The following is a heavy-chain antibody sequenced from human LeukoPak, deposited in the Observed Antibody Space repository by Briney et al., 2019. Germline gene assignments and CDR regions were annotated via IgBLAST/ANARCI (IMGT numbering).Heavy chain of an antibody. CDR3: ASRIRDSSFAFDL. Sequence: GESLKISCKGSGYTFNNHFIAWLRQLPGKGREWMGVIYAGDSDSTYSPSFQGQVSMSVDQSTNTAYLQWRSLRASDAAMYFCASRIRDSSFAFDLWGQGTMVTVSS. D-gene: IGHD2-15*01. J-gene: IGHJ3*01. CDR1: GYTFNNHF. V-gene: IGHV5-51*01. CDR2: IYAGDSDS.